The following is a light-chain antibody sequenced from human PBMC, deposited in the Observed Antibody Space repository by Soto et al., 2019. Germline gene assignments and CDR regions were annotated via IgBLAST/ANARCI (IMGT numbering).Light chain of an antibody. CDR1: QSVSTN. V-gene: IGKV3-15*01. CDR3: QQFHNWPPIT. J-gene: IGKJ5*01. CDR2: GAS. Sequence: EIVMTQSPATLSVSPGERATLSCRASQSVSTNLAWYQQKPGQAPRLLIYGASTRATGIPARFSGSGSGTEFTLTISSLQSEDFEVYYCQQFHNWPPITFGQGTRLEIK.